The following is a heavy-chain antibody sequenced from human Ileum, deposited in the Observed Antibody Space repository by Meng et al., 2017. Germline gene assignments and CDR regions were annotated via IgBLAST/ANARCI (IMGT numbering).Heavy chain of an antibody. J-gene: IGHJ4*02. Sequence: QVHLQQWGAVRLNPSETLSLTCAIGGGSFSTYYWSWIRQPPGKGLEWIGEISRSGTTNYNPSLKSRVTISVDTSKNQFSLTVTSVTAADSALYYCARSGVTTVTYLDWGQGTLVTVSS. CDR1: GGSFSTYY. CDR2: ISRSGTT. D-gene: IGHD4-11*01. CDR3: ARSGVTTVTYLD. V-gene: IGHV4-34*01.